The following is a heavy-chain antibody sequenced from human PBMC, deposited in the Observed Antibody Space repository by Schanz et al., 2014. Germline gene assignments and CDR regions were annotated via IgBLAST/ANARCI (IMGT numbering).Heavy chain of an antibody. V-gene: IGHV3-64*04. CDR1: GFTFSSYA. J-gene: IGHJ4*02. CDR3: ARGIGGYGASNCFEY. Sequence: VQLVESGGYLVQPGGSLRLSCSASGFTFSSYAMHWVRQASGKGLEFVSAITRSGGCTNYSDSVKGRFTISRDNSKNTLYLQMNTLRSEDTAVYAWARGIGGYGASNCFEYWGQGTLVTVSS. D-gene: IGHD5-12*01. CDR2: ITRSGGCT.